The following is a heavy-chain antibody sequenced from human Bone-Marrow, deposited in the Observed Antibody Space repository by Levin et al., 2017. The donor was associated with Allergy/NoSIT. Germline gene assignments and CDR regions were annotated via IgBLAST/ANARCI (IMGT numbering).Heavy chain of an antibody. J-gene: IGHJ4*02. D-gene: IGHD5-18*01. V-gene: IGHV4-31*03. CDR1: GDSVSSGAYY. CDR2: ISSSGST. CDR3: ARSRGYNNGLFDY. Sequence: SETLSLTCTVSGDSVSSGAYYWSWIRQHPGKGLEWLGYISSSGSTSSNPSLKSRLAMSGDSSKNQFSVTVTSVTAADTAVYYCARSRGYNNGLFDYWGQGILVTVSS.